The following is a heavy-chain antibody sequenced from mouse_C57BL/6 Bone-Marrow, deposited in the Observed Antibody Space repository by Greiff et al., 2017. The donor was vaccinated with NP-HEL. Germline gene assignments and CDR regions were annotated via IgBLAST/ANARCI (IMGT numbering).Heavy chain of an antibody. Sequence: EVQLQQSGPELVKPGASVKISCKASGYTFTDYYMNWVKQSHGKSLEWIGDINPNNGGTSYNQKFKGKATLTVDKSSSTAYMELRSLTSEDSAVYYCARENYYGSFDYWGQGTTLTVSS. D-gene: IGHD1-1*02. CDR2: INPNNGGT. J-gene: IGHJ2*01. CDR3: ARENYYGSFDY. CDR1: GYTFTDYY. V-gene: IGHV1-26*01.